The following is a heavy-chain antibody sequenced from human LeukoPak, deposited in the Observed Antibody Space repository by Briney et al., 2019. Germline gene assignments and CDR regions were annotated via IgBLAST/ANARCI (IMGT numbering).Heavy chain of an antibody. D-gene: IGHD4-11*01. Sequence: GGSPRLSCATSGFIFSHYAMHWVRQAPGKGLEWVAVIWNDGSDKYYGDSVKGRFTISRDNSKKTVYLQMSSLRVEDTAVYYCAKDAERGFDFSNSLQSWGQGTLVTASS. CDR2: IWNDGSDK. CDR1: GFIFSHYA. V-gene: IGHV3-33*06. CDR3: AKDAERGFDFSNSLQS. J-gene: IGHJ4*02.